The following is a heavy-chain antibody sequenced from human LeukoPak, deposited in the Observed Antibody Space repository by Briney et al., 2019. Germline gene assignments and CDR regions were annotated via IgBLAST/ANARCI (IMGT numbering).Heavy chain of an antibody. CDR2: IRQDGGEK. CDR3: ARDLTRYYDFWSGYKDY. CDR1: GFTFSSFW. J-gene: IGHJ4*02. D-gene: IGHD3-3*01. Sequence: GGSLRLSCAASGFTFSSFWMSWVRLAPGKGLEWVANIRQDGGEKYYVDSVKGRFTISRDNAKTSLYLQMNSLRAEDTAVYYCARDLTRYYDFWSGYKDYWGQGTLVTVSS. V-gene: IGHV3-7*01.